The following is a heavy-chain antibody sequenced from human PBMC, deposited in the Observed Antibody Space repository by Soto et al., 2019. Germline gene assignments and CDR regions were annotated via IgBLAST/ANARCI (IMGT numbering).Heavy chain of an antibody. CDR2: INHSGST. J-gene: IGHJ6*03. V-gene: IGHV4-34*04. Sequence: QVQLQQWGAGLLKPSGTLSLTCGVSGGSLSDYYWSWIRQPPGKGLEWIGEINHSGSTNLNPSLKSRATISVDMSTNQFSLTLSSVTAADTALYYCARPPIKYCSSISCSPDYNYYMDVWGTGTAVTVSS. CDR1: GGSLSDYY. D-gene: IGHD2-2*01. CDR3: ARPPIKYCSSISCSPDYNYYMDV.